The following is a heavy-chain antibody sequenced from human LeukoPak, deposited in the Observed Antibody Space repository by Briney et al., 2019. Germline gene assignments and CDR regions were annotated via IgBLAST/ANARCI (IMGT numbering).Heavy chain of an antibody. J-gene: IGHJ4*02. CDR1: GFTFSSYA. CDR2: ISYDGSNK. Sequence: GGSLRLSCAASGFTFSSYAMHWVRQAPGKGLEWVAVISYDGSNKYYADSVKGRFTISRDNSKNTLYLQMNSLRAEDTAVYYCARNKDSSSFVKSLVVVYWGQGTLVTVSS. CDR3: ARNKDSSSFVKSLVVVY. D-gene: IGHD6-13*01. V-gene: IGHV3-30-3*01.